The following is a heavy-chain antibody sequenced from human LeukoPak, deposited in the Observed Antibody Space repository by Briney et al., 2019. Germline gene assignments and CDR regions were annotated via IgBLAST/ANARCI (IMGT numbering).Heavy chain of an antibody. V-gene: IGHV4-4*09. J-gene: IGHJ6*03. CDR2: IYTSGST. CDR1: GGSISSHY. Sequence: SETLSLSCTVSGGSISSHYWSWIRQPPGKGLEWIGYIYTSGSTNYNPSLKSRVTMSVDTSKNQFSLKLSSVTAADTAVYYCARDAPYSGNPGFYYYYMDVWGKGTTVTVSS. CDR3: ARDAPYSGNPGFYYYYMDV. D-gene: IGHD1-26*01.